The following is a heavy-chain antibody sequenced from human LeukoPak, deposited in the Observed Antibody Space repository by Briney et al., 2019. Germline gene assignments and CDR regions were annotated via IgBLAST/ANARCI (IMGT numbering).Heavy chain of an antibody. CDR1: GGSISSYY. Sequence: SETLSLTCTVSGGSISSYYRSWIRQPPGKGLEWIGYIYYSGSTNYNPSLKSRVTISVDTSKNQFSLKLSSVTAADTAVYYCAREDSINYYDSSGYRREANWFDPWGQGTLVTVSS. V-gene: IGHV4-59*01. J-gene: IGHJ5*02. CDR2: IYYSGST. D-gene: IGHD3-22*01. CDR3: AREDSINYYDSSGYRREANWFDP.